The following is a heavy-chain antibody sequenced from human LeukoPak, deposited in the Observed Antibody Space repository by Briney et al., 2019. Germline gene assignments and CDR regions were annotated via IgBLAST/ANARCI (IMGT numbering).Heavy chain of an antibody. D-gene: IGHD3-10*01. CDR2: LAHDGNTA. Sequence: GGSLRLSCAASGFTFSSYGMNWVRQAPGKGLEWVAILAHDGNTAYYRDSVKGRFTISRANSKNTLYLQMNSLRAEDTAVYYCARDQDRGEYYGSGSYLGWFDPWGQGTLVTVSS. CDR3: ARDQDRGEYYGSGSYLGWFDP. CDR1: GFTFSSYG. V-gene: IGHV3-30*03. J-gene: IGHJ5*02.